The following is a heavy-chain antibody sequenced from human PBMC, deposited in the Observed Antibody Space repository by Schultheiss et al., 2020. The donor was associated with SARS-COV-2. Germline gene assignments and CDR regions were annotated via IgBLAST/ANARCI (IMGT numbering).Heavy chain of an antibody. D-gene: IGHD6-19*01. CDR3: ARDRSGWSRDAFDV. Sequence: GSLRLSCAASGFTFSSYGMHWVRQAPGKGLEWVAVIWYDGSNKYYADSVKGRFTISRDNSKNTLYLQMNSLRAEDTAVYYCARDRSGWSRDAFDVWGQGTMVTVSS. CDR2: IWYDGSNK. V-gene: IGHV3-33*01. CDR1: GFTFSSYG. J-gene: IGHJ3*01.